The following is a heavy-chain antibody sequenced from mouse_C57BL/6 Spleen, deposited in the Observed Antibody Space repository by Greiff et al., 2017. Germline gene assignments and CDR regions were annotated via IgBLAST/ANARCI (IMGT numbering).Heavy chain of an antibody. CDR3: ARWDYDGSSYTWFAY. Sequence: VQLQQPGAELVKPGASVKMSCKASGYTFTSYWITWVKQRPGQGLEWIGDIYPGSGSTNYNEKFKSKATLTVDTSSSTAYMQLSSLTSEDAAVYYCARWDYDGSSYTWFAYWGQGTLVTVSA. D-gene: IGHD1-1*01. J-gene: IGHJ3*01. CDR2: IYPGSGST. V-gene: IGHV1-55*01. CDR1: GYTFTSYW.